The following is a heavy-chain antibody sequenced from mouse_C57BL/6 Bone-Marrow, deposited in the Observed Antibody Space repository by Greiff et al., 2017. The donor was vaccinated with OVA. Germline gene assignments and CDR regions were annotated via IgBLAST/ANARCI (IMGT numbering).Heavy chain of an antibody. V-gene: IGHV1-39*01. Sequence: EVQLQESGPELVKPGASVKISCKASGYSFTDYNMNWVKQSNGKSLEWIGVINPNYGTTSYNQKFKGKATLTVDQSSSTAYMQLNSLTSEDSAVYYCARRGYSGVWYAMDYWGQGTSVTVSS. J-gene: IGHJ4*01. CDR1: GYSFTDYN. D-gene: IGHD2-3*01. CDR2: INPNYGTT. CDR3: ARRGYSGVWYAMDY.